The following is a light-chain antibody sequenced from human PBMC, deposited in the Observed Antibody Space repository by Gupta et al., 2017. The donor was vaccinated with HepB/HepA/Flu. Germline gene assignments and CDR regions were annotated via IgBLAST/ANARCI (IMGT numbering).Light chain of an antibody. CDR2: DVS. CDR1: SSDVGAYNY. CDR3: SSYTITSALVV. J-gene: IGLJ2*01. Sequence: HSALTQPASVAGSPGPSITIPSTRTSSDVGAYNYVSWYQQHPGKAPKLIIYDVSNRPSGLSNRFSGSKSGNTASLSISGLQAEDEADYYCSSYTITSALVVFGGGTKLTVL. V-gene: IGLV2-14*03.